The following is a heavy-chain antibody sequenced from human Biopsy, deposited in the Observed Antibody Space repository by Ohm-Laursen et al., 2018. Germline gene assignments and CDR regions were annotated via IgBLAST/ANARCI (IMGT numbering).Heavy chain of an antibody. D-gene: IGHD2/OR15-2a*01. CDR3: ARGSFAPDF. CDR1: GFDFSDYS. V-gene: IGHV3-21*04. CDR2: VTTTSSYI. Sequence: SLRLSCAASGFDFSDYSMSWVRQAPGKGLEWVSSVTTTSSYIYYADSVKGRFTISRDNAKNPLYLQMNRLRAEDTAVYYCARGSFAPDFWGQGTLVTVSS. J-gene: IGHJ4*02.